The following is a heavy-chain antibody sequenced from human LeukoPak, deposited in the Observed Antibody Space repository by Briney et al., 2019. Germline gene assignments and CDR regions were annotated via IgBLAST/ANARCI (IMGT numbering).Heavy chain of an antibody. V-gene: IGHV1-2*02. J-gene: IGHJ4*02. CDR1: GYHFPDYY. CDR2: INPNSGGT. Sequence: GASVKLSCKASGYHFPDYYIHWLRQAPGQGLRWMGRINPNSGGTDYAQKFQGRVTMTRDTSITTVYMELSSLRSDDTAFFYCVRKSSKTFFDWGQGTLVTVSS. D-gene: IGHD3-3*01. CDR3: VRKSSKTFFD.